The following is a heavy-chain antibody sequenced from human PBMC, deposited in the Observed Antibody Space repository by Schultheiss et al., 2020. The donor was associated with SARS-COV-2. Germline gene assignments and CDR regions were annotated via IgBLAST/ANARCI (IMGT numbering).Heavy chain of an antibody. CDR2: INSNSGGT. CDR1: GYSFIDYY. V-gene: IGHV1-2*02. D-gene: IGHD5-24*01. J-gene: IGHJ3*01. Sequence: ASVKVSCKASGYSFIDYYIHWVRQAPGQGLEWMGWINSNSGGTNYAQKFQGRVTMTRDTSISTAYMELSRLRSDDTALYYCATLGRLTEGYNFWGQGTMVTVSS. CDR3: ATLGRLTEGYNF.